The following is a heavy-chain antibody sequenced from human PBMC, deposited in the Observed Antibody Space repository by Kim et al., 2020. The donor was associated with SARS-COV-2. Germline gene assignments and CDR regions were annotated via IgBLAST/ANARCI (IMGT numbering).Heavy chain of an antibody. CDR2: IKQDGSDK. D-gene: IGHD6-19*01. J-gene: IGHJ4*02. V-gene: IGHV3-7*01. CDR1: GFSFSDYW. Sequence: GGSLRLSCATSGFSFSDYWMSWVRQAPGKGLEWVANIKQDGSDKYYVDSVKGRFTISRDNGKNSLYLEMSSLRAEDTAFYYCARDAPYYSSGWGYWGQGT. CDR3: ARDAPYYSSGWGY.